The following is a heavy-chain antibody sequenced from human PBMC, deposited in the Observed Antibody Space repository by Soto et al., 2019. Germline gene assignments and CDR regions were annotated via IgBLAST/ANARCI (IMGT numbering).Heavy chain of an antibody. V-gene: IGHV4-59*01. Sequence: SETLSLTCTFSVGSISSYYWSCIRHPPGKGLEWIGYIYYSGSTNYNPSLKSRVTISVDTSKNQFSLKLSSVTAADTAVYYCARGPITMVRGVSEIDVGGHGTTVTV. CDR2: IYYSGST. D-gene: IGHD3-10*01. CDR1: VGSISSYY. J-gene: IGHJ6*02. CDR3: ARGPITMVRGVSEIDV.